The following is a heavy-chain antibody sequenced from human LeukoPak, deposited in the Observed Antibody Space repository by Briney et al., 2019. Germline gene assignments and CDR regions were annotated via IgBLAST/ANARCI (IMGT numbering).Heavy chain of an antibody. Sequence: SETLSLTCTVSGGSISIGDYYWSWIRQPPGKGLECIGYIYYSGSTYYNPSLKSRVTISVDTSKNQFSLKLSSVTAADTAVYYCAREQKAAAGPYWFDPWGQGTLVTVSS. CDR2: IYYSGST. J-gene: IGHJ5*02. CDR1: GGSISIGDYY. V-gene: IGHV4-30-4*01. CDR3: AREQKAAAGPYWFDP. D-gene: IGHD6-13*01.